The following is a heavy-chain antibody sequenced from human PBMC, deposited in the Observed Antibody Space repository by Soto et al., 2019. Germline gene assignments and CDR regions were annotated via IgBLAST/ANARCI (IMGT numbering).Heavy chain of an antibody. CDR1: GGSISSSSYY. CDR2: IYYSGST. Sequence: PSETLSLTCTVSGGSISSSSYYWGWIRQPPGKGLEWIGSIYYSGSTYYNPSLKSRVTISVDTSKNQFSLKLSSVTAADTAAYYCARGYCTNGVCSHYYYYMDVWGKGTTVTVSS. J-gene: IGHJ6*03. D-gene: IGHD2-8*01. CDR3: ARGYCTNGVCSHYYYYMDV. V-gene: IGHV4-39*01.